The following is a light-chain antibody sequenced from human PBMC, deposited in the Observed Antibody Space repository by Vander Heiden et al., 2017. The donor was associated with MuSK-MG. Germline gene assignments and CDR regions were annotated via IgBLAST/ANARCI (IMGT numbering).Light chain of an antibody. CDR2: GAS. Sequence: EIVLTQAPGTLSLSPGERATLACRASQSVSSSYLAWSPQKPFQVLRLLFYGASSRATGTPDRSSRSGSGTYFTLTSSRPDLEDFAVYYCQHGGSSPVYTFGQGTKLEIK. V-gene: IGKV3-20*01. CDR1: QSVSSSY. J-gene: IGKJ2*01. CDR3: QHGGSSPVYT.